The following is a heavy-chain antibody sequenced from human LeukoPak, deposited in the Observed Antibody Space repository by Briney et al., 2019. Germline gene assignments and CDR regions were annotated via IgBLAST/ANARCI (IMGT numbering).Heavy chain of an antibody. J-gene: IGHJ5*02. Sequence: SETLSLTCTVSGASISSSTYYWGWIRQPPGKGLEWIGSNTYYNPSLKGRVTISVDRSKNQFSLKLSSVTAADTAVYYCARAYGSGPPNWFDPWGQGTLVTVSS. CDR1: GASISSSTYY. V-gene: IGHV4-39*07. CDR2: NT. D-gene: IGHD3-10*01. CDR3: ARAYGSGPPNWFDP.